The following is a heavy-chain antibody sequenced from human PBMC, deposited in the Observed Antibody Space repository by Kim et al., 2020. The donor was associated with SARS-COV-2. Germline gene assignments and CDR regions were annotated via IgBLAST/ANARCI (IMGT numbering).Heavy chain of an antibody. CDR2: MNPNSGNT. J-gene: IGHJ4*02. D-gene: IGHD3-22*01. CDR3: ARGVSEGYYYDSRVQDYFDY. Sequence: ASVKVSCKASGYTFTSYDINWVRQATGQGLEWMGWMNPNSGNTGYAQKFQGRVTMTRNTSISTAYMELSSLRSEDTAVYYCARGVSEGYYYDSRVQDYFDYWGQGTLVTVSS. CDR1: GYTFTSYD. V-gene: IGHV1-8*01.